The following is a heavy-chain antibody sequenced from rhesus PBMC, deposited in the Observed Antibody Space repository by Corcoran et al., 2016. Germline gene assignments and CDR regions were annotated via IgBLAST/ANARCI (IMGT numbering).Heavy chain of an antibody. D-gene: IGHD3-28*01. CDR2: IYGSGSST. CDR1: GGSISSSY. V-gene: IGHV4-169*01. Sequence: QLQLQESGPGLVKPSETLSVTCAVSGGSISSSYWSWIRQAPGKGLEWIGYIYGSGSSTNYNPSLQRRVTLSVDTSKNPLSLKLSSVTAADTAVYYCARIYDSGYFDYWGQGVLVTVSS. J-gene: IGHJ4*01. CDR3: ARIYDSGYFDY.